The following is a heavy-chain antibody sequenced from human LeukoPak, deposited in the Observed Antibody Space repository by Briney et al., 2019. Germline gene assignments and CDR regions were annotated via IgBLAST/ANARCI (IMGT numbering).Heavy chain of an antibody. CDR3: AREVGIGTFDY. Sequence: SETLSLTCTVSGGSISTYYWNWIRQPPGKGLEWIGYIYYSGTTNYNPSLKSRVSMSVDTSKNQFSLKLSSVTAADTAVYYCAREVGIGTFDYWGQGTLVTVSS. D-gene: IGHD2-15*01. CDR2: IYYSGTT. V-gene: IGHV4-59*01. CDR1: GGSISTYY. J-gene: IGHJ4*02.